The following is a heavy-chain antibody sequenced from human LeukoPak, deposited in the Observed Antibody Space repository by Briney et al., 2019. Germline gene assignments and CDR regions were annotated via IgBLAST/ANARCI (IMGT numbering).Heavy chain of an antibody. V-gene: IGHV4-39*07. J-gene: IGHJ4*02. CDR2: IYYSGST. CDR1: GGSISSSSYY. D-gene: IGHD5-12*01. Sequence: PSETLSLTCTVSGGSISSSSYYWGWIRQPPGKGLEWIGSIYYSGSTYYNPSLKSRVTISVDTSKNQFSLKLSSVTAADTAVYYCARCGYSGPLDYWGQGTLVTVSS. CDR3: ARCGYSGPLDY.